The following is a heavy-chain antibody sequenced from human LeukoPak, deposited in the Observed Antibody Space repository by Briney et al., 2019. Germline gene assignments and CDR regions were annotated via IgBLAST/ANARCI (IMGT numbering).Heavy chain of an antibody. Sequence: SGPTLLNPTRTRTLTCTFSVFSLRTGGGGVGWIRQPPGKALEWLALIYWDDDKRYSPSLKSSLTITKATSKNPVLLTLPNMDPVDTATYYCAHGEGRYFPQNWGQGTLVTVSS. D-gene: IGHD3-9*01. J-gene: IGHJ4*02. CDR3: AHGEGRYFPQN. CDR2: IYWDDDK. CDR1: VFSLRTGGGG. V-gene: IGHV2-5*02.